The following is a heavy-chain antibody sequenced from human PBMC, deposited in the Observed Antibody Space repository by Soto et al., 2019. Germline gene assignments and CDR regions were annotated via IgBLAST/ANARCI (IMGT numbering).Heavy chain of an antibody. CDR1: GGSISSGDYY. J-gene: IGHJ4*02. V-gene: IGHV4-30-4*01. Sequence: QVQLQESGPGLVKPSQTLSLTCTVSGGSISSGDYYWSWIRQPPGKGLEWIGYIYYSGSTYYNPSLKSRVTISVDTSKNQFSLKLSSVTAADTAVYYCARVQHIVLVPAALWDYFDYWGQGTLVTVSS. CDR3: ARVQHIVLVPAALWDYFDY. D-gene: IGHD2-2*01. CDR2: IYYSGST.